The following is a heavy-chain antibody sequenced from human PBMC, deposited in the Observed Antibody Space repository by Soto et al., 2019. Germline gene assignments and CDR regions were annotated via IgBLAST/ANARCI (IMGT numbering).Heavy chain of an antibody. Sequence: GGSLRLSCAASGFTFSSYSMGWVRQAPGKGPEWVANIKGDGSEKYYVDSVKGRFTISRDNAKNSLYLQMNSLRAEDTAVYYCASPWVGYSSGWYGFSNYYGMDVWGQGTTVTVSS. D-gene: IGHD6-19*01. CDR3: ASPWVGYSSGWYGFSNYYGMDV. J-gene: IGHJ6*02. CDR2: IKGDGSEK. CDR1: GFTFSSYS. V-gene: IGHV3-7*01.